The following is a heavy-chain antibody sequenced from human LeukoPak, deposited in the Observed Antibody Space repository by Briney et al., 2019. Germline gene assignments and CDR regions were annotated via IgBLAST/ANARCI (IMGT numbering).Heavy chain of an antibody. CDR3: ASPRVGATAFDI. Sequence: PGESLRISCKGSGYSFTTYWIGWVRQMPGKGLEYMGIINPGDSDTRYSPSFQGQVTISVDKSISTAYLQWSSLKASDTAMYYCASPRVGATAFDIWGQGTMVTVSS. J-gene: IGHJ3*02. V-gene: IGHV5-51*01. D-gene: IGHD1-26*01. CDR2: INPGDSDT. CDR1: GYSFTTYW.